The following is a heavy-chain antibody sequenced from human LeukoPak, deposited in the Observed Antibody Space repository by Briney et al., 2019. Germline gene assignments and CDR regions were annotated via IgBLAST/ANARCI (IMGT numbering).Heavy chain of an antibody. CDR3: ATGGRSGVAFES. V-gene: IGHV3-53*01. D-gene: IGHD2-15*01. CDR1: GVIDSSNY. J-gene: IGHJ4*02. Sequence: PGGSLRLSCTASGVIDSSNYMSWARQAPGKGLEWVSLIYAGGSTFYADSVMGRSTISRDKSNNTLYLLMNSLRAEGTAVYYCATGGRSGVAFESWGQGTLVTVSS. CDR2: IYAGGST.